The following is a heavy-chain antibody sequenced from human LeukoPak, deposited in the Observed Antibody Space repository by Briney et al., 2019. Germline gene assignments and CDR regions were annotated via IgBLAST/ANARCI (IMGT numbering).Heavy chain of an antibody. CDR1: GDSIGNSNYY. CDR2: IFYSGGT. Sequence: SETLSLTCTVSGDSIGNSNYYWAWVRQPPGRGLEWLGSIFYSGGTYYNPPLKSRVTISVDTSKNQFSLNLHSVTAADTATYYCARRGITYSSSFFAYWGQGTLVTVSS. CDR3: ARRGITYSSSFFAY. V-gene: IGHV4-39*01. J-gene: IGHJ4*02. D-gene: IGHD6-13*01.